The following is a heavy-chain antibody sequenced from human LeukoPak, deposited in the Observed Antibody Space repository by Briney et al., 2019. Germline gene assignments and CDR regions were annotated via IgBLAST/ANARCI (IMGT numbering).Heavy chain of an antibody. CDR3: AKDSSSLSYYYYYGMDV. D-gene: IGHD6-13*01. V-gene: IGHV3-33*03. J-gene: IGHJ6*02. Sequence: GRSLRLSCAASGFTFSSYGMHWVRQAPGKGLEWVAVIWYDGSNKYYADSVKGRFTISRDNSKNSLYLQMNSLRTEDTALYYCAKDSSSLSYYYYYGMDVWGQGTTVTVSS. CDR1: GFTFSSYG. CDR2: IWYDGSNK.